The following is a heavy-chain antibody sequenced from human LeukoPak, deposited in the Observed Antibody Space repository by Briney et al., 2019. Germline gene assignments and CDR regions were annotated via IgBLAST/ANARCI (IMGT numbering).Heavy chain of an antibody. CDR1: GFTFSSYG. CDR3: ARGAIYSGSFSFDY. V-gene: IGHV3-33*01. CDR2: IWYEGSNK. Sequence: PGGSLRLSCAASGFTFSSYGMHWVRQAPGKGLEWVAVIWYEGSNKYYADSVKGRFTISRDNSKNTLYLQMNSLRAEDTAGYYCARGAIYSGSFSFDYWGQGTLVTVSS. J-gene: IGHJ4*02. D-gene: IGHD1-26*01.